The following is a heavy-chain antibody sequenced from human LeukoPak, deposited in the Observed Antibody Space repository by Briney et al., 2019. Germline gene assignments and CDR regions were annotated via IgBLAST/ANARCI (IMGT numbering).Heavy chain of an antibody. CDR3: ARAAYDSSGYTANHDY. CDR2: IYRDGST. D-gene: IGHD3-22*01. Sequence: QPSETLSLTCAVSGASVSSGNWWNWVRQAPGKGLEWVSVIYRDGSTYYADSVKGRFTISRDNSKNTLYLQMNNLGAEDTAVYYCARAAYDSSGYTANHDYWGQGTLVTVSS. V-gene: IGHV3-53*01. J-gene: IGHJ4*02. CDR1: GASVSSGNW.